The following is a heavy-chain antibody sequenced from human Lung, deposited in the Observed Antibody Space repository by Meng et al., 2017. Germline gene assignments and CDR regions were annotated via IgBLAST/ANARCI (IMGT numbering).Heavy chain of an antibody. Sequence: QVALRQWGGGLLKPSETLSRPCVVSGGSFSDYYWSWIRQPPGKGLEWIGEINHSGSTNYNPSLESRATISVDTSQNNLSLKLSSVTAADSAVYYCARGPTTMAHDFDYWGQGTLVTVSS. J-gene: IGHJ4*02. CDR2: INHSGST. D-gene: IGHD4-11*01. CDR1: GGSFSDYY. V-gene: IGHV4-34*01. CDR3: ARGPTTMAHDFDY.